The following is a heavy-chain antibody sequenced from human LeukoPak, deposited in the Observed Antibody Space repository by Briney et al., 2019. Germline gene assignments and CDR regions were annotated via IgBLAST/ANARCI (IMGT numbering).Heavy chain of an antibody. CDR1: AGTFSSYA. V-gene: IGHV1-69*13. J-gene: IGHJ4*02. CDR2: IIPIFGTA. Sequence: SVKVSCTASAGTFSSYAISWVRQAPGQGLEWMGGIIPIFGTANYAQKFQGRVTITADESTSTAYMELSSLRSEDTAVYYCAGHGDRWYWGQGTLVTVSS. D-gene: IGHD4-17*01. CDR3: AGHGDRWY.